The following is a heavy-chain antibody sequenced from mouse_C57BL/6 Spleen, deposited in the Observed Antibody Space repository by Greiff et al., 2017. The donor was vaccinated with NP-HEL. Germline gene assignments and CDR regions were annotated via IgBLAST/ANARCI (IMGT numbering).Heavy chain of an antibody. CDR1: GYTFTSYG. Sequence: QVQLKQSGAELARPGASVKLSCKASGYTFTSYGISWVKQRTGQGLEWIGEIYPRSGNTYYNEKFKGKATLTADKSSSTAYMELRSLTSEDSAVYFGARGGYDGYYDAMDYWGQGTSVTVSS. V-gene: IGHV1-81*01. CDR2: IYPRSGNT. CDR3: ARGGYDGYYDAMDY. J-gene: IGHJ4*01. D-gene: IGHD2-3*01.